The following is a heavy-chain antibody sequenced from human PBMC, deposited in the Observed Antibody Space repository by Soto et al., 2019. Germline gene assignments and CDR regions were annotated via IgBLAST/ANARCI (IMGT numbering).Heavy chain of an antibody. CDR1: GGTFSTYA. D-gene: IGHD5-12*01. CDR3: ASGIQLWLRRINNGYTG. Sequence: QVQLVQSGAEVKKPESSVKVSCKAPGGTFSTYAIRWVRQAPGQGLEWMGGIIPMLGTANYAQRFQDRVTITADESTNTVYMELSSLRSEDTAVYFCASGIQLWLRRINNGYTGWGQGTLVTVSS. V-gene: IGHV1-69*12. CDR2: IIPMLGTA. J-gene: IGHJ4*02.